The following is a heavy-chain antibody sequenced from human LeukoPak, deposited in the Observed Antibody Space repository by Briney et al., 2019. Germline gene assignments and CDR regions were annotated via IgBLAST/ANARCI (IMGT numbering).Heavy chain of an antibody. CDR2: INPNSGGT. Sequence: GASVKVSCKASGYTFTGYYMHWVRQAPGQGLEWMGWINPNSGGTNYAQKFQGRVTMTRDTSISTAYMELSSLRSEDTAVYYCARGELLWFGELYYGMDVWGQGTTVTVSS. D-gene: IGHD3-10*01. V-gene: IGHV1-2*02. CDR3: ARGELLWFGELYYGMDV. CDR1: GYTFTGYY. J-gene: IGHJ6*02.